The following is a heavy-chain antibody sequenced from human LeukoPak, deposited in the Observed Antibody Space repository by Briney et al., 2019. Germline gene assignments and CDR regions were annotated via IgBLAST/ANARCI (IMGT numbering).Heavy chain of an antibody. Sequence: PSETLSLTCAVYGGPSSGYYWSGIRQPPGKGREGIGEINHSGSTNYNPSLKSRVTISVDTSKNQFSLKLSSVTAADTAVYYCARLPYYYDSSGYYYFSFDYWGQGTLVTVSS. CDR2: INHSGST. V-gene: IGHV4-34*01. J-gene: IGHJ4*02. CDR1: GGPSSGYY. CDR3: ARLPYYYDSSGYYYFSFDY. D-gene: IGHD3-22*01.